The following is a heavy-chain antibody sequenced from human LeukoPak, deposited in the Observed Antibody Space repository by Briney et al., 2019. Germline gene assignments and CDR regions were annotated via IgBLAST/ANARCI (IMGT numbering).Heavy chain of an antibody. CDR3: ARVPYCSSTSCYSWFDP. CDR1: GFTFSSYW. Sequence: PGGSLRLSCAASGFTFSSYWMHWVRQAPGKGLVWVSRINSDGSSTSYADSVKGRFTISRDNAKNTLYLQMNSLRAEDTAVYYCARVPYCSSTSCYSWFDPWGQGTLVTVSS. CDR2: INSDGSST. D-gene: IGHD2-2*01. V-gene: IGHV3-74*01. J-gene: IGHJ5*02.